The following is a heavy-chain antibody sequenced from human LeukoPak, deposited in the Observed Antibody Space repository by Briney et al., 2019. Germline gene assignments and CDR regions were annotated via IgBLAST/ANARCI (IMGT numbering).Heavy chain of an antibody. D-gene: IGHD3-10*01. Sequence: ASVKVSCKASGYTFTGYYMHWVRQAPGQGLEWMRRINPNSGGTNYAQKFQGRVTMTRDTSISTAYMELSRLRSDDTAVYYCARVQVGLLWFGELTPYYYYGMDVWGQGTTVTVSS. J-gene: IGHJ6*02. CDR2: INPNSGGT. V-gene: IGHV1-2*06. CDR3: ARVQVGLLWFGELTPYYYYGMDV. CDR1: GYTFTGYY.